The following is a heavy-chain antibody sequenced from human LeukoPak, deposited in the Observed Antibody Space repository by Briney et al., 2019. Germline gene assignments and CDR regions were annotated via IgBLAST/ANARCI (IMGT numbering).Heavy chain of an antibody. D-gene: IGHD2-2*01. CDR3: ARSKAHLSTSWYGNWFDP. CDR2: IYHSGDT. V-gene: IGHV4-39*07. J-gene: IGHJ5*02. CDR1: GGSISSSSYY. Sequence: SETLSLTCTVSGGSISSSSYYWGWIRQPPGKGLEWIASIYHSGDTYYNPSLRSRVTISLDTSKNQLSLKLSSVTAADTAVYYCARSKAHLSTSWYGNWFDPWGQGTLVTVSS.